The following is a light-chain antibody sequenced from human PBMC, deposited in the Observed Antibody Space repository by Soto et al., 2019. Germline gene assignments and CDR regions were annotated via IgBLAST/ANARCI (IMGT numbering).Light chain of an antibody. V-gene: IGKV3-11*01. CDR2: DAS. CDR1: QSVSSSY. J-gene: IGKJ5*01. CDR3: QQRSNWPPIP. Sequence: ETVLTQSPATLSLSPGERATLSCRASQSVSSSYLAWYQQKPGQAPRLLIYDASNRATGIPARFSGSGSGTDFTLTISSLEPEDFAVYYCQQRSNWPPIPFGQGTRLEIK.